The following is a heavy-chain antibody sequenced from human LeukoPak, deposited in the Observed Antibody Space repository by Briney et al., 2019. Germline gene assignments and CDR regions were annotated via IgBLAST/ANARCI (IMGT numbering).Heavy chain of an antibody. V-gene: IGHV4-39*01. CDR3: TSHYGGNAVDY. CDR2: IYYSGST. CDR1: VGSNSSSSYD. J-gene: IGHJ4*02. D-gene: IGHD4-23*01. Sequence: PSETLSLTCTFSVGSNSSSSYDWGWIRRPPGEGLEWIGSIYYSGSTYYNPSLKSRVTISVDTSKNQFSLKLGSVTAPDTAVFYCTSHYGGNAVDYWGQGTLVTVSS.